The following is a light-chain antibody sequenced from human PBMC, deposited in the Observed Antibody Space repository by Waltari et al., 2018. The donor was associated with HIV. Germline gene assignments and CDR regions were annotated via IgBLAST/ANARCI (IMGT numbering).Light chain of an antibody. CDR1: QSIDTS. V-gene: IGKV1-5*03. CDR3: QNYNAYAT. CDR2: KAS. Sequence: DIQLTQAPSTLSASGGDSVPITCRASQSIDTSLAWYQQQPGKAPKLLIYKASSLNSGVPSRFSGRGSGTDFTLTISSLQSDDFATYYCQNYNAYATFGQGTKVEIK. J-gene: IGKJ1*01.